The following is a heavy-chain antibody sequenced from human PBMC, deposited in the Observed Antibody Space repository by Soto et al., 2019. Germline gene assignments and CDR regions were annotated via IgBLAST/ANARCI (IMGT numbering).Heavy chain of an antibody. D-gene: IGHD3-22*01. CDR2: IIPIFGTA. CDR3: ARSHYDSSGYYYVVPFDY. Sequence: QVQLVQSGAVVKKPGSSVKVSCKASGGTFSSYAISWVRQAPGQGLEWMGGIIPIFGTANYAQKFQGRVTITADKSTSTAYMELSSLRSEDTAVYYCARSHYDSSGYYYVVPFDYWGQGTLVTVSS. J-gene: IGHJ4*02. V-gene: IGHV1-69*06. CDR1: GGTFSSYA.